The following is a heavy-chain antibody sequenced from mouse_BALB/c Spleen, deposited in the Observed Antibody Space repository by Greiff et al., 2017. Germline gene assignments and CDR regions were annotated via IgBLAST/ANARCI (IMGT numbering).Heavy chain of an antibody. CDR3: ARGGYYGNYDAMDY. CDR1: GYTFTSYY. V-gene: IGHV1S56*01. CDR2: IYPGNVNT. J-gene: IGHJ4*01. Sequence: QVHVKQSGPELVKPGASVRISCKASGYTFTSYYIHWVKQRPGQGLEWIGWIYPGNVNTKYNEKFKGKATLTADKSSSTAYMQLSSLTSEDSAVYFCARGGYYGNYDAMDYWGQGTSVTVSS. D-gene: IGHD2-1*01.